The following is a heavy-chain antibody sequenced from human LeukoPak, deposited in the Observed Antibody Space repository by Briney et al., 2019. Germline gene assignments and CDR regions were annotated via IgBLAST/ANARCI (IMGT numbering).Heavy chain of an antibody. CDR1: GFTFSYYA. CDR3: ARFGGVYGMDV. V-gene: IGHV3-21*01. CDR2: ISSSSSYI. D-gene: IGHD2-15*01. J-gene: IGHJ6*02. Sequence: GRSLRLSCSASGFTFSYYAIHWVRQAPGKGLEWVSSISSSSSYIYYADSVKGRFTISRDNAKNSLYLQMNSLRAEDTAVYYCARFGGVYGMDVWGQGTTVTVSS.